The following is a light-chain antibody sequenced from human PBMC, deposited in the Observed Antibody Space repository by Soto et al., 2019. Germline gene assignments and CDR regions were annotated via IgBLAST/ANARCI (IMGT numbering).Light chain of an antibody. Sequence: DIQMTQSLSSLSVSVGDTVTITCRASQSISNSLSWYQQKPGKAPKFLIYVASTLQRGVPSRFSGSGSGTDFTLTISSLQSEDVATYYCQQTFSPPFTFGHGTKLEIK. V-gene: IGKV1-39*01. CDR3: QQTFSPPFT. CDR2: VAS. CDR1: QSISNS. J-gene: IGKJ2*01.